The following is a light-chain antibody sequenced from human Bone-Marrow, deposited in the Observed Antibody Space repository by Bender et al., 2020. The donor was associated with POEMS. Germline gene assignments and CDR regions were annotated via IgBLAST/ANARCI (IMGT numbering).Light chain of an antibody. Sequence: QSVLTQPPSASGTPGQRVTISCSGSSSNIGTNPVNWYQQLPGTAPKLLICINNQRPSGVPDRLSGSKSGTSASLAISGLQSEDEADYYCAAWEDSLNGWVFGGGTKLTVL. CDR2: INN. CDR3: AAWEDSLNGWV. CDR1: SSNIGTNP. V-gene: IGLV1-44*01. J-gene: IGLJ3*02.